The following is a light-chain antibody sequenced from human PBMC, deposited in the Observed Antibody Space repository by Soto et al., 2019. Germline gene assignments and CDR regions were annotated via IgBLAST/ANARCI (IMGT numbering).Light chain of an antibody. CDR1: QSVNSF. V-gene: IGKV3-11*01. J-gene: IGKJ2*01. Sequence: EIVLTQSPATLSLSPGERATLSCSASQSVNSFLVWYQQKPGQAPRLLIYDASNRATGIPARFSATGSGTDFTLTISGLQPEDIGTYYCQQTYSSSVYTFGQGTKVDIK. CDR3: QQTYSSSVYT. CDR2: DAS.